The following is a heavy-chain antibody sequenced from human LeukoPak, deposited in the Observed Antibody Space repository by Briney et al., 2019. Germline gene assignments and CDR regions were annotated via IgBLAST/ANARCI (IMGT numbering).Heavy chain of an antibody. CDR2: IYYSGST. D-gene: IGHD3-10*01. J-gene: IGHJ6*02. CDR1: GGSISSGGYY. Sequence: SQTLSLTCTVSGGSISSGGYYWSWIRQPPGKGLEWIGYIYYSGSTYYNPSLKSRVTISVDTSKNQFSLKLSSVTAADTAVYYCARDPMVRGVIPHYYGMDVWGQGTTVTVSS. V-gene: IGHV4-30-4*01. CDR3: ARDPMVRGVIPHYYGMDV.